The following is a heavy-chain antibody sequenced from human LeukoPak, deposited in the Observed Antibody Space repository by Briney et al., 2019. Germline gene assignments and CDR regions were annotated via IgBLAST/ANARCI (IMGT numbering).Heavy chain of an antibody. CDR1: GFTFSSYG. CDR2: IGSDGRNK. V-gene: IGHV3-33*01. CDR3: AREDILSDENGFDM. J-gene: IGHJ3*02. D-gene: IGHD3-9*01. Sequence: PGGSLRLSCDASGFTFSSYGIHWVRQTPAKGLEWVAVIGSDGRNKFYVDSVTGRFSVSRDNSKNTLFLQMNSLRAEDTGVYFCAREDILSDENGFDMWGRGTMVPVSS.